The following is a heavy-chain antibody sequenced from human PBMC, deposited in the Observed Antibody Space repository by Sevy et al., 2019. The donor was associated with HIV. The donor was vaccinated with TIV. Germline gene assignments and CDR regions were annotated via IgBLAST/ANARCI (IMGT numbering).Heavy chain of an antibody. Sequence: ASVKVSCKASGYTFTGYYMHWVRQAPGQGLEWMGRINPNSGGTNYAQKFQGRVTMTEDTCISTAYMEMRRLRYDDTAVYYCARIFRYCSGGSCYSKNFDYWGQGTLVTVSS. CDR1: GYTFTGYY. J-gene: IGHJ4*02. D-gene: IGHD2-15*01. CDR3: ARIFRYCSGGSCYSKNFDY. V-gene: IGHV1-2*06. CDR2: INPNSGGT.